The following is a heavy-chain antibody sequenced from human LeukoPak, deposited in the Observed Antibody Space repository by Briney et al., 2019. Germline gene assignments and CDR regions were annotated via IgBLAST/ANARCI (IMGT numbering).Heavy chain of an antibody. V-gene: IGHV3-48*03. CDR3: AKGRGWEASYYYYYMDV. CDR2: IGSSGSTI. J-gene: IGHJ6*03. Sequence: PGGSLRLSCAASGFTFSSYEMNWVRQAPGKGLEWVSYIGSSGSTIYYADSVKGRFTISRDNAKNSLYLQMNSLRAEDTAVYYCAKGRGWEASYYYYYMDVWGKGTTVTISS. D-gene: IGHD1-26*01. CDR1: GFTFSSYE.